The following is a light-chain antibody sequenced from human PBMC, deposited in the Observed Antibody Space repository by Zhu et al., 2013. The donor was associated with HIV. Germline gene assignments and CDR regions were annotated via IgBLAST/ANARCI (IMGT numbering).Light chain of an antibody. CDR1: QSISSW. V-gene: IGKV1-5*03. CDR2: QTS. J-gene: IGKJ1*01. CDR3: QHYHSFPWM. Sequence: DIQMTQSPSTLSASVGDRVTITCRASQSISSWLAWYQQKPGGTPKLLIYQTSSLESGVPSRFSGSGSGTQFTLTISSLQPEDFATYYCQHYHSFPWMFGHGTKVEI.